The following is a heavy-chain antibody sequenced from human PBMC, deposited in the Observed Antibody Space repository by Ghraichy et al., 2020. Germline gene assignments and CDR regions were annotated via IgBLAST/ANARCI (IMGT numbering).Heavy chain of an antibody. CDR2: IIASGATT. D-gene: IGHD5-24*01. Sequence: GGSLRLSCKASGFTFSSYPMNWVRQAPGKGLEWVSAIIASGATTYYADSVKGRLTISRDNSKNTLYLQMNSLRAEDTALYYCAKFDGYNVLDHWGQGTLVTVS. CDR3: AKFDGYNVLDH. V-gene: IGHV3-23*01. J-gene: IGHJ4*02. CDR1: GFTFSSYP.